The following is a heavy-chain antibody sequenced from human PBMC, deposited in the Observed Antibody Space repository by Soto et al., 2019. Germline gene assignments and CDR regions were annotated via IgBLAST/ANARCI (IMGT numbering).Heavy chain of an antibody. Sequence: PSETLSLTCAVYGGSFSGYYWSWIRQPPGKGLEWIGEINHSGSTNYNPSLESRVTISVDTSKNQFSLKLSSVTAADTAVYYCARGRGYSYGYFDYWGQGTLVTVSS. V-gene: IGHV4-34*01. CDR3: ARGRGYSYGYFDY. CDR2: INHSGST. D-gene: IGHD5-18*01. CDR1: GGSFSGYY. J-gene: IGHJ4*02.